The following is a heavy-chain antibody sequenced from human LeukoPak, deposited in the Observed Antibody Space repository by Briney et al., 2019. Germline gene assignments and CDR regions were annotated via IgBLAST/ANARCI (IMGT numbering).Heavy chain of an antibody. V-gene: IGHV4-61*02. J-gene: IGHJ4*02. CDR2: ISSSGST. CDR1: GDSISSGDYY. D-gene: IGHD6-13*01. CDR3: ARTTLPGIAAAGPVFDY. Sequence: SETLSLTCTVSGDSISSGDYYWSWIRQPAVKGLEWIGRISSSGSTNYNPSLKSRVTISVDTSKNQFSLKLSSVTAADTAVYYCARTTLPGIAAAGPVFDYWGQGTLVTVSS.